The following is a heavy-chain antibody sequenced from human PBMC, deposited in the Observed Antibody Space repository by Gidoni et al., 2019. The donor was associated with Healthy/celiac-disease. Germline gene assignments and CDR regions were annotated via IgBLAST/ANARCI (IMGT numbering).Heavy chain of an antibody. D-gene: IGHD1-26*01. J-gene: IGHJ4*02. CDR2: IYPGDSDT. V-gene: IGHV5-51*01. Sequence: EVQLVQSGAEVQKPGESLKISCQGSGYTFTTYWIGWVRQMPGKGLEWMGIIYPGDSDTRYSPSFEGQVTISADKSTSTAYLQWSSLKASDTAMYYCARGEYGGNYPSDFWGQGTLVTVSS. CDR3: ARGEYGGNYPSDF. CDR1: GYTFTTYW.